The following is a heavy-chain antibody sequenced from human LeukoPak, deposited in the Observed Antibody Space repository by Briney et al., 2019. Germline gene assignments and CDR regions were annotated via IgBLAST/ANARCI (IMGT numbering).Heavy chain of an antibody. CDR2: ISGSGGST. Sequence: GGSLRLSCAASGFTFSSYAMSWVRQAPGKGLEWVSAISGSGGSTYYADSVKGRFTISRDNSKNTLYLQMNSLRAEDTAVYYCARDRRHYDFWSGPRDFDYWGQGTLVTVSS. V-gene: IGHV3-23*01. D-gene: IGHD3-3*01. CDR1: GFTFSSYA. J-gene: IGHJ4*02. CDR3: ARDRRHYDFWSGPRDFDY.